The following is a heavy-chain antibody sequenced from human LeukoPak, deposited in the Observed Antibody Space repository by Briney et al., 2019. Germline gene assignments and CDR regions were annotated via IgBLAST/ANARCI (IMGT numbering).Heavy chain of an antibody. D-gene: IGHD6-19*01. Sequence: GASVKVSCKASGYTLTSYGISWVRQAPGQGLEWMGWISAYNGNTNYAQKLQGRVTMTTDTSTSTAYMELRSLRSDDTAVYYCARRTQWLVPPDYYYGMDVWGQGTTVTVSS. CDR2: ISAYNGNT. V-gene: IGHV1-18*01. CDR3: ARRTQWLVPPDYYYGMDV. J-gene: IGHJ6*02. CDR1: GYTLTSYG.